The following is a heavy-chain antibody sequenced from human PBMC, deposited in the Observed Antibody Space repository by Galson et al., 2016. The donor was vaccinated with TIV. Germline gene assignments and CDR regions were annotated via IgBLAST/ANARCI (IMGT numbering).Heavy chain of an antibody. V-gene: IGHV1-18*01. Sequence: SVKVSCKASGYTFTSYGISWVRQAPGQGLEWMGWISAYNGNTNYAQKLQGRVTMTTDTSTSTAYMELRSLGSDDTAVYYCARDIVVVPQVGDYGMDVWGQGTTVTVSS. CDR3: ARDIVVVPQVGDYGMDV. D-gene: IGHD2-2*01. CDR1: GYTFTSYG. J-gene: IGHJ6*02. CDR2: ISAYNGNT.